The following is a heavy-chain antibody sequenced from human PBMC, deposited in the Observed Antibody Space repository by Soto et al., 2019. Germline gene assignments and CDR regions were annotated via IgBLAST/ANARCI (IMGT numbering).Heavy chain of an antibody. Sequence: GESLKISCKGYGYSFTSYWIGRVRQMPGKGLEWMGIIYPGDSDTRYSPSFQGQVTISADKSISTAYLQWSSLKASDTAMYYCATYGGDGYNSNYYYFGMDVWGQGTTVTVSS. D-gene: IGHD2-21*01. V-gene: IGHV5-51*01. CDR2: IYPGDSDT. CDR3: ATYGGDGYNSNYYYFGMDV. J-gene: IGHJ6*02. CDR1: GYSFTSYW.